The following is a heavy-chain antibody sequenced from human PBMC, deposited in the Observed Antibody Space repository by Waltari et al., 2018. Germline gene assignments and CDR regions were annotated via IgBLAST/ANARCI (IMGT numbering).Heavy chain of an antibody. Sequence: QVQLVQSGAEAKKPGSSVRVSCRASGGTFTSDTINWVRQAPGKGLEWMGRNMPENSETEYAVKFQGRIAVTADKSTGTVYMELSSLRSDDTAVYYCAGGDGGYYYHKMDVWGQGTTVTVSS. CDR2: NMPENSET. CDR1: GGTFTSDT. D-gene: IGHD3-10*01. V-gene: IGHV1-69*02. J-gene: IGHJ6*02. CDR3: AGGDGGYYYHKMDV.